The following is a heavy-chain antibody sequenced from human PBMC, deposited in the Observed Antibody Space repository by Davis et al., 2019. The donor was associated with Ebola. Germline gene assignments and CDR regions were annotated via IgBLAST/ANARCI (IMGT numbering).Heavy chain of an antibody. D-gene: IGHD3-3*01. Sequence: GESLKISCKGSGYSFTSYWIGWVRQMPGKGLEWMGVMFPGDSDIRYSPSFQGQVTISADKSISTAYLQWSSLKASDTAMYYCATIYDFWSGYLGAFDIWGQGTMVTVSS. V-gene: IGHV5-51*01. CDR2: MFPGDSDI. CDR3: ATIYDFWSGYLGAFDI. CDR1: GYSFTSYW. J-gene: IGHJ3*02.